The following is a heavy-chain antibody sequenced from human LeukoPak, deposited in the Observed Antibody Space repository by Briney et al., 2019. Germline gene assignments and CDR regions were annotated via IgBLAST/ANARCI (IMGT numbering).Heavy chain of an antibody. Sequence: GSVSLSCKASGYTFTSYGISWVRRAPGQGLEWMGWISAYNGNTNYAQKLQGRVTMTTDTSTSTAYMELRSLRSDNTAVYYCAVQFDYYDSSEDAFDIWGQGTLVTVSS. CDR2: ISAYNGNT. D-gene: IGHD3-22*01. CDR1: GYTFTSYG. J-gene: IGHJ3*02. CDR3: AVQFDYYDSSEDAFDI. V-gene: IGHV1-18*01.